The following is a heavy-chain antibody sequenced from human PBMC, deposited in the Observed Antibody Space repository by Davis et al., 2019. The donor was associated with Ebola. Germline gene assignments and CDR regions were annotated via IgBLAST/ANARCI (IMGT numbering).Heavy chain of an antibody. J-gene: IGHJ6*04. CDR3: ARIQITIFGVAPPGKYGMDV. D-gene: IGHD3-3*01. Sequence: AASVKVSCKASGGTFSSYAISWVRQAPGQGLEWMGWISAYNGNTNYAQKLQGRVTMTTDTSTSTAYMELRSLRSDDTAVYYCARIQITIFGVAPPGKYGMDVWGKGTTVTVSS. CDR2: ISAYNGNT. V-gene: IGHV1-18*01. CDR1: GGTFSSYA.